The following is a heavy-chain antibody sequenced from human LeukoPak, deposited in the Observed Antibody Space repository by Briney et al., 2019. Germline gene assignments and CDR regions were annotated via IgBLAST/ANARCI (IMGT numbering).Heavy chain of an antibody. CDR2: INHSGST. CDR1: GGSFSGYY. D-gene: IGHD3-22*01. CDR3: ARMYYYDSSDDAFDI. V-gene: IGHV4-34*01. Sequence: KPSETLSLTCAVYGGSFSGYYWSWIRQPPGKGLEWIGEINHSGSTNYNPSLKSRVTISVDTSKNQFSLKLSSVTAADTAVYYCARMYYYDSSDDAFDIWGQGTMVTVSS. J-gene: IGHJ3*02.